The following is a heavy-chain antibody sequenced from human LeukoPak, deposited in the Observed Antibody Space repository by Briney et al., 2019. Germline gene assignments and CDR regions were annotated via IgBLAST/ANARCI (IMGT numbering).Heavy chain of an antibody. Sequence: PGGSLRLSCAASGFTFSSYDMHWVRQATGKGLEWVSAIGTAGDTYYPGSVKGRFTISRENAKNSLYLQMNSLRAGDTAVYYCARGRQNSGSYSDAFDIWGQGTMVTVSS. V-gene: IGHV3-13*01. CDR2: IGTAGDT. CDR3: ARGRQNSGSYSDAFDI. D-gene: IGHD1-26*01. J-gene: IGHJ3*02. CDR1: GFTFSSYD.